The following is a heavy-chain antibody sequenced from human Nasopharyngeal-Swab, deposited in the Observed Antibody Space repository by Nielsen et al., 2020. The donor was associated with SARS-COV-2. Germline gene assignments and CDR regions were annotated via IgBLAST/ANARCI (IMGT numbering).Heavy chain of an antibody. D-gene: IGHD4-17*01. CDR2: ISGSNTYI. Sequence: GESLKISCAASGCTFSDYYMSWIRQAPGKGLEWLSYISGSNTYINYADSVKGRFTVSRDNAKNSLFLQMNSLRAEDMAAYYRARGGGDYLPIDSWGQGTLVTVSS. J-gene: IGHJ4*02. CDR1: GCTFSDYY. V-gene: IGHV3-11*05. CDR3: ARGGGDYLPIDS.